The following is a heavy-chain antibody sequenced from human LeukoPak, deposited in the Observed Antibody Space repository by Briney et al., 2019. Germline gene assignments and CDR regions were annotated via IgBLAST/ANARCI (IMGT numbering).Heavy chain of an antibody. D-gene: IGHD6-13*01. CDR2: IYLSGST. J-gene: IGHJ4*02. Sequence: QMLSVTCTVSGGSINSGGYYWCWVRLPPGEGLAWFGYIYLSGSTYSHPSLKSRVSISVDRSKNQFSLKLSSVTAADTAVYYCAREDAYSSSWLERGINYWGQGTLVTVSS. CDR1: GGSINSGGYY. CDR3: AREDAYSSSWLERGINY. V-gene: IGHV4-30-2*01.